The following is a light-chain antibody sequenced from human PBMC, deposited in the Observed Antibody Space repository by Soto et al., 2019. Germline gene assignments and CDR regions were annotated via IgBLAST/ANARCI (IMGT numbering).Light chain of an antibody. Sequence: QSVLTQPASVSDSPGQSITISCTRTSSDVGGSNFVSWYQQHPGKPPKLIIYDVANRPSGVSNRFSGSKSGSTASLIISRLQTEDEADYYCVSYTSSTTDVFGTGTKVTVL. CDR2: DVA. V-gene: IGLV2-14*03. CDR1: SSDVGGSNF. J-gene: IGLJ1*01. CDR3: VSYTSSTTDV.